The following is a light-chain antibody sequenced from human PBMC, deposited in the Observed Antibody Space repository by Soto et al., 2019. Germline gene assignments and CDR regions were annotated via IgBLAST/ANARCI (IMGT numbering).Light chain of an antibody. V-gene: IGKV3-15*01. Sequence: EIVMTQSPATLSVSPGEGATLSCRASQSVSSNLAWYQQQKPGQAPRLLIYGASNRATTIPTRFSGSGSGTEFTLTISSLQSEDFAVYYCQQYNNWPFTFGQGTRLEIK. CDR1: QSVSSN. CDR3: QQYNNWPFT. CDR2: GAS. J-gene: IGKJ5*01.